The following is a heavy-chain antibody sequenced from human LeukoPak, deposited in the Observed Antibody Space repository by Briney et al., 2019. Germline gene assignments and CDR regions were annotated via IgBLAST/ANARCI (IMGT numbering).Heavy chain of an antibody. CDR1: GYTFTSYG. V-gene: IGHV1-18*01. Sequence: ASVKVSCKASGYTFTSYGISWVRQAPGQGLEWMGWISAYNGNTNYAQKLQGRVTMTTDTSTSTAYMELRSLRSDDTAVYYCARLHVLRYFDWFQGGIFDYWGQGTLVTVSS. CDR2: ISAYNGNT. D-gene: IGHD3-9*01. CDR3: ARLHVLRYFDWFQGGIFDY. J-gene: IGHJ4*02.